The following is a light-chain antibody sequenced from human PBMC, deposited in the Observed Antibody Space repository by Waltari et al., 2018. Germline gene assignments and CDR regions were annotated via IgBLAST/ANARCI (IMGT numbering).Light chain of an antibody. Sequence: QSALTQPASVSGSPGQSITISCTGTSSDVGTYNLVSWYQHHPGKAPKLMIYESTKRPPGVSNRFSGSKSGNTASLTISWLQAEDEADYYCCSFAGSSPHVVFGGGTKLTVL. V-gene: IGLV2-23*01. CDR1: SSDVGTYNL. CDR3: CSFAGSSPHVV. CDR2: EST. J-gene: IGLJ2*01.